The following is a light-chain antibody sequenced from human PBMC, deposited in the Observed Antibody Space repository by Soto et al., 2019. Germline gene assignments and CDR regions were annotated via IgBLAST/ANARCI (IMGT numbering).Light chain of an antibody. CDR1: QDISNY. CDR3: QQYENPLLT. Sequence: DIQMTQSPSSLSASVGDRVTITCQASQDISNYLNWYQQKPGKAPKLLIYDASNLETGVPSRFSGILSGTDFTFTISRLHPEDTAAYYCQQYENPLLTFGGGTKVEIK. J-gene: IGKJ4*01. CDR2: DAS. V-gene: IGKV1-33*01.